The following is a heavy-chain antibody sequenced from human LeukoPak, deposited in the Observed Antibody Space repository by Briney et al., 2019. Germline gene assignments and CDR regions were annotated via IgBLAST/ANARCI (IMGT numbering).Heavy chain of an antibody. CDR1: GGSLSDYY. CDR3: ARSDYYGSGHPFDY. Sequence: SETLSLTCTVSGGSLSDYYWSWIRQPPGKGLEWIGYIYYSGITNYNPSLKTRVTILVDTSKNQFSLKLSSVTAADTAVYYCARSDYYGSGHPFDYWGQGTLVTVSS. J-gene: IGHJ4*02. V-gene: IGHV4-59*08. CDR2: IYYSGIT. D-gene: IGHD3-10*01.